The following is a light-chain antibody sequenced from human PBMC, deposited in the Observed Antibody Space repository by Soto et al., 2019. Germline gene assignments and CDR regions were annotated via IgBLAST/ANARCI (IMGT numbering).Light chain of an antibody. V-gene: IGKV2-30*01. CDR3: MQGTHWPPT. J-gene: IGKJ1*01. Sequence: DVVMTQSPLSLPVTLGQPASISCRSSQTLVYSDGNTYLLWFQQRPGQSPRRLIYKVSNRDSGVPDRFSGSGSGTDFTLKISRVEVEDVGVYYCMQGTHWPPTFGQGTKVDIK. CDR1: QTLVYSDGNTY. CDR2: KVS.